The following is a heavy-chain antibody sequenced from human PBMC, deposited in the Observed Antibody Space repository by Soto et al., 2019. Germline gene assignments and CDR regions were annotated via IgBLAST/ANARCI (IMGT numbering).Heavy chain of an antibody. V-gene: IGHV3-23*01. Sequence: EVHLLDSGGGLIQPGGSLGLSCAASGFTFRNFAMNWVRQAPGKGLEWVSGISVSGGTTYYADSVRGRFTVSRDNSKNSVFLQMNSLRAEDTAVYFCAKGMYYYDSSGYRLFDYWGQGTLVTVSS. CDR1: GFTFRNFA. D-gene: IGHD3-22*01. CDR3: AKGMYYYDSSGYRLFDY. CDR2: ISVSGGTT. J-gene: IGHJ4*02.